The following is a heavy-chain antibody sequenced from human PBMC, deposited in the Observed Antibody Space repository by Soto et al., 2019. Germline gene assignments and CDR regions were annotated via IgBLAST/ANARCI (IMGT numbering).Heavy chain of an antibody. CDR2: MNPNSGNT. CDR3: ARECQLLSYYYYMDV. V-gene: IGHV1-8*01. D-gene: IGHD2-2*01. Sequence: QVPLVQSGAEVKKPGASVKVSCKASGYTFTSYDINWVRQATGQGLEWMGWMNPNSGNTGYAQKFQGRVTMTRNTSRSTAHLERSSLRYEATVVYYWARECQLLSYYYYMDVGGKGTTVTVSS. CDR1: GYTFTSYD. J-gene: IGHJ6*03.